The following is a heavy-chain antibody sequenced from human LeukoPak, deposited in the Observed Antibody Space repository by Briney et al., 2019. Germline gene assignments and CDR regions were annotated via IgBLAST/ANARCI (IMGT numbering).Heavy chain of an antibody. D-gene: IGHD3-22*01. CDR3: VRDGYNSLSSDFDY. J-gene: IGHJ4*02. V-gene: IGHV7-4-1*02. Sequence: ASVKVSCTASGYTFTSFAINWLRQTPGQGPEWVGWINTHTGNPSYAQGFTGRFVFPLDTSVSTAYLQISSLKAEDTAVYYCVRDGYNSLSSDFDYWGQGTLVTVSS. CDR1: GYTFTSFA. CDR2: INTHTGNP.